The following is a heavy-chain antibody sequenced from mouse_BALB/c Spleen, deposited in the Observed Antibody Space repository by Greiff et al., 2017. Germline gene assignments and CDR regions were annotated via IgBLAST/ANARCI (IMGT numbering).Heavy chain of an antibody. CDR1: GFTFSSYA. D-gene: IGHD2-4*01. V-gene: IGHV5-6-5*01. Sequence: EVQVVESGGGLVKPGGSLKLSCAASGFTFSSYAMSWVRQTPEKRLEWVASISSGGSTYYPDSVKGRFTISRDNARNILYLQMSSLRSEDTAMYYCARSMITTYYFDYWGQGTTLTVSS. CDR2: ISSGGST. CDR3: ARSMITTYYFDY. J-gene: IGHJ2*01.